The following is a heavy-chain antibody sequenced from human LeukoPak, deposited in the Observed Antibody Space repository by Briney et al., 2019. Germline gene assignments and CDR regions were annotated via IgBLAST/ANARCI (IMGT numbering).Heavy chain of an antibody. D-gene: IGHD3-22*01. CDR1: GGSITSDY. V-gene: IGHV4-59*08. J-gene: IGHJ4*02. CDR3: ARFCYDSRGYWYYFDY. CDR2: ISYSGST. Sequence: PSETLSLTCTVSGGSITSDYWSWIRQPPGKGLEWIGYISYSGSTSYDPSLKSRVTISGDSSKKQFSLKLSSVTAADTAVYYCARFCYDSRGYWYYFDYWGQGTLVTVSS.